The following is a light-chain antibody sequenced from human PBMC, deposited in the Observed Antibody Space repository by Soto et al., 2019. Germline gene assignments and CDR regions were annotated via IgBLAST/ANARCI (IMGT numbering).Light chain of an antibody. CDR2: EVS. CDR1: SSDVGSYNL. Sequence: QSVLTQPASVSGSPGQSITISCTGTSSDVGSYNLVSWYQQHPGKAPKVMIYEVSKRPSGVPSRFSGSKSGYTASLTISGLQAEDEADYYCCSYAGSSTYVFGTGTKVTVL. V-gene: IGLV2-23*02. J-gene: IGLJ1*01. CDR3: CSYAGSSTYV.